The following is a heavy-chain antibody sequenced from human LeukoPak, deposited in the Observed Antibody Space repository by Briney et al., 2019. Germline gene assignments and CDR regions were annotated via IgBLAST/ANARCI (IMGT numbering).Heavy chain of an antibody. CDR3: ARDCGVRGDCYDY. D-gene: IGHD2-21*01. V-gene: IGHV4-38-2*02. CDR2: IYHSGST. Sequence: SETLSLTCTVSGYSISSGYYWGWIRQPPGKGLEWIGSIYHSGSTYYNPSLKSRVTISVDTSKNQFSLKLSSVTAADTAVYYSARDCGVRGDCYDYWGQGTLVTVSS. CDR1: GYSISSGYY. J-gene: IGHJ4*02.